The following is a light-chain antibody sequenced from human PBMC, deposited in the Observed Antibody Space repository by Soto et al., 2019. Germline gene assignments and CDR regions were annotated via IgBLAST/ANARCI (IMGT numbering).Light chain of an antibody. V-gene: IGKV1-33*01. CDR3: QQYDNLPPT. J-gene: IGKJ3*01. CDR1: QDISNY. CDR2: HAS. Sequence: DIQMTQSPSSLSASVGDRVTITCQASQDISNYLNWYQQKPGQAPKLLIYHASNLDTGVPSRFSAGGSGTDFIFTITSLQPEDIATYYYQQYDNLPPTFGPGTKVDI.